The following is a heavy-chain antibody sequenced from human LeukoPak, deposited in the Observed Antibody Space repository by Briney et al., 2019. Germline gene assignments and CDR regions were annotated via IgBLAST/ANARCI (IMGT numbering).Heavy chain of an antibody. Sequence: GGSLRLSCAASGFTFSSYSMNWVRQAPGKGLEWLSYISSSSSNIYYADSVKGRFTISRDNAKNSLYLQMNSLRAEDTAVYYCARALPYDSSGYYSYWGQGTLVTVSS. V-gene: IGHV3-48*01. CDR2: ISSSSSNI. CDR1: GFTFSSYS. D-gene: IGHD3-22*01. CDR3: ARALPYDSSGYYSY. J-gene: IGHJ4*02.